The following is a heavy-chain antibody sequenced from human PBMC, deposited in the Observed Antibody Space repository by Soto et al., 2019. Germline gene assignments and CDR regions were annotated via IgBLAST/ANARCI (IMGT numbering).Heavy chain of an antibody. Sequence: ASVKVSCKASGYTFTSYGISWVRQAPGQGLEWMGWISAYNGNTNYAQKLQGRVTMTTDTSTSTAYMELRSLRSDDTAVYYCARDKSDIVVVPAAIYDAFDIWGLGTMVTVSS. CDR1: GYTFTSYG. CDR2: ISAYNGNT. V-gene: IGHV1-18*01. CDR3: ARDKSDIVVVPAAIYDAFDI. D-gene: IGHD2-2*01. J-gene: IGHJ3*02.